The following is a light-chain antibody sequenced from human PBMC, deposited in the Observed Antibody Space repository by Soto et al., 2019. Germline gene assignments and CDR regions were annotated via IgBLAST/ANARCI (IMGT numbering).Light chain of an antibody. J-gene: IGLJ2*01. Sequence: QPALTQPASVSGSPGQSITISCTGTSSDVGGYNYVSWYRQHPGKAPKLLIYDVSNRPSGVSNRFSGSKSGNTASLTISGLQAEDEADYYCSSYITGSTPYVVFGGGTKLTVL. CDR2: DVS. CDR1: SSDVGGYNY. CDR3: SSYITGSTPYVV. V-gene: IGLV2-14*03.